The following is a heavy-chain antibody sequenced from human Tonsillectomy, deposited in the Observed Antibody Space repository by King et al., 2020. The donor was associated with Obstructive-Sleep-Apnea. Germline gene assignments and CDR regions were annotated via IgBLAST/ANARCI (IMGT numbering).Heavy chain of an antibody. Sequence: VQLVESGAEVKKPGASVKVSCKASGYTFTSYDSNGVRQATGQGLDWMGWMNPNSGKTGYAQKFQGRVTMTTNTSISTAYMELSSLRSDDTAVYYCAVWLINYWGQGTLVTVSS. CDR1: GYTFTSYD. CDR3: AVWLINY. CDR2: MNPNSGKT. J-gene: IGHJ4*02. D-gene: IGHD3-22*01. V-gene: IGHV1-8*01.